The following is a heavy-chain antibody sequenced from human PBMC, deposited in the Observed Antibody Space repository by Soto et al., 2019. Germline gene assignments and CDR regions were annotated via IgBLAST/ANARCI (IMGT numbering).Heavy chain of an antibody. CDR1: GGSISSNSYY. D-gene: IGHD6-13*01. V-gene: IGHV4-39*01. Sequence: QLQLQESGPGLVKHSETLYLTCTVSGGSISSNSYYWGWIRQPPGKGLEWIGSIYYSGSTYYNPSLKSRVTISVDTSKNQFSLKLSSVTAADTAVYYCAGSTSWFDPWGQGTLVTVSS. CDR2: IYYSGST. CDR3: AGSTSWFDP. J-gene: IGHJ5*02.